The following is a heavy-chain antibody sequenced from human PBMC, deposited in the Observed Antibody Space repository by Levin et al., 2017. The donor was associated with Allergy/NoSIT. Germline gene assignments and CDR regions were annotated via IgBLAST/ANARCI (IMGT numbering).Heavy chain of an antibody. J-gene: IGHJ6*03. CDR1: GFTFSDHL. D-gene: IGHD6-13*01. V-gene: IGHV3-7*04. CDR3: ARAQRQLEAGRRHGWKKEDFSYYYKDV. Sequence: AGGSLRLSCAASGFTFSDHLMSWVRQAPGKGLEWVANIKQDGSEQSYVDSVTGRFTISRDNPKNALYLQMSSLRAEDTAVYFCARAQRQLEAGRRHGWKKEDFSYYYKDVWGKGTTVTVSS. CDR2: IKQDGSEQ.